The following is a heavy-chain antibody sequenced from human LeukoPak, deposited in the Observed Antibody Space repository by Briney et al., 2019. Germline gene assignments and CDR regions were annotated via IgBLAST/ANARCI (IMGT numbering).Heavy chain of an antibody. CDR2: ISSSSSYI. D-gene: IGHD3-22*01. Sequence: GGSLRLSCAASGFIFSSDSMNWVRQAPGKGLEWVSSISSSSSYIYYADSVKGRFTISRDNAKNSLYLQMNSLRAEDTAVYYCASLSGYASDYWGQGTLVTVSS. V-gene: IGHV3-21*01. CDR3: ASLSGYASDY. J-gene: IGHJ4*02. CDR1: GFIFSSDS.